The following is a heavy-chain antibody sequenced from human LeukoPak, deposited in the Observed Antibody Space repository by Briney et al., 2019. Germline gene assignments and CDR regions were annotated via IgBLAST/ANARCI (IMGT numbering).Heavy chain of an antibody. CDR1: EYSFTSYW. CDR3: ARHVLDILTGYVEYGMDV. J-gene: IGHJ6*04. V-gene: IGHV5-10-1*01. Sequence: GESLQISCQGSEYSFTSYWISWVRQVPGKGLEWMGRIDPSDSYTNYSPSFQGHVTISADKSISTAYLQWSSLKASDTAMYYCARHVLDILTGYVEYGMDVWGKGTTVTVSS. D-gene: IGHD3-9*01. CDR2: IDPSDSYT.